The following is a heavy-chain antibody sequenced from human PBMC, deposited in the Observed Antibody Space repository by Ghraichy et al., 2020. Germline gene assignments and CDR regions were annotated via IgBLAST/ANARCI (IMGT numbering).Heavy chain of an antibody. CDR1: GISVSSKDVS. Sequence: SQTLSLTCDISGISVSSKDVSWNWIRQSASRGLEWLGRTYYKSKWSHEYAVSVKSRVTITVDHSKNQFSLHLKSGTPEDTAFYYCVRVWGTWVFDYWGQGSLVTVSS. V-gene: IGHV6-1*01. J-gene: IGHJ4*02. D-gene: IGHD1-7*01. CDR2: TYYKSKWSH. CDR3: VRVWGTWVFDY.